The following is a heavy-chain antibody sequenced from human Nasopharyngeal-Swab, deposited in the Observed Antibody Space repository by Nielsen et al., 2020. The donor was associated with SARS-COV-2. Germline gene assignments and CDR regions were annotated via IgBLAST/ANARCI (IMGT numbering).Heavy chain of an antibody. V-gene: IGHV1-24*01. CDR1: GYTLTELS. Sequence: ASVTVSCKVSGYTLTELSMHWVRQAPGKGLEWMGGFDPEDGETIYAQKFQGRVTMTEDTSTDTAYMELSSLRSEDTAVYYCATGPAVADQYYYYYGMDVWGQGTTVTVSS. CDR3: ATGPAVADQYYYYYGMDV. D-gene: IGHD6-19*01. J-gene: IGHJ6*02. CDR2: FDPEDGET.